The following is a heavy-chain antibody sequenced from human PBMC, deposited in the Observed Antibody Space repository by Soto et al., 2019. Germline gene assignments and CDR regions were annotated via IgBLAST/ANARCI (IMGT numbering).Heavy chain of an antibody. D-gene: IGHD1-26*01. CDR1: GASITSGSYS. J-gene: IGHJ4*02. CDR2: IHVTGYT. CDR3: ARGGALRPNGHVTLAF. V-gene: IGHV4-30-2*01. Sequence: SSETLSLTCTVSGASITSGSYSWSWIRQAPGKGLEWIGNIHVTGYTAFSPSLKRRVTMSVDTSKNQFSLNVNSVTAADTAVYFCARGGALRPNGHVTLAFWGQGTLVTVSS.